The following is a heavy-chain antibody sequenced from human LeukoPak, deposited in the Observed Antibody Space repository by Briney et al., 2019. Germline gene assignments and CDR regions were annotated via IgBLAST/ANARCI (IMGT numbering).Heavy chain of an antibody. CDR3: ARVYSRFYYYYMDV. V-gene: IGHV4-4*02. CDR1: GGSISSSNW. J-gene: IGHJ6*03. D-gene: IGHD6-13*01. CDR2: IYHSGST. Sequence: SGTLSLTCAVSGGSISSSNWWSWVRQPPGKGLEWIGEIYHSGSTSYNPSLKSRVTISVDKSKNQFSLKLSSVTAADTAVYYCARVYSRFYYYYMDVWGKGTTVTVSS.